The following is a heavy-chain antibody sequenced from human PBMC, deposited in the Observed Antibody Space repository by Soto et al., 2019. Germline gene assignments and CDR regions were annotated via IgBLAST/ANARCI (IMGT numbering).Heavy chain of an antibody. CDR3: ARGWGWQQLSY. CDR1: GGTFSSYA. Sequence: QVQLVQSGAEVKKPGSSVKVSCKASGGTFSSYAISWVRQAPGQGLEWMGGIIPIFGTANYAQKFQGRVTITADKSTSTAYREVSSMRSEDTAVSYCARGWGWQQLSYWGQGTLVTDSS. CDR2: IIPIFGTA. J-gene: IGHJ4*02. V-gene: IGHV1-69*06. D-gene: IGHD6-13*01.